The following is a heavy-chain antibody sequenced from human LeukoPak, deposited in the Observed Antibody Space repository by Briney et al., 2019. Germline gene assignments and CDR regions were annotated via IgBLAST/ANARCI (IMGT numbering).Heavy chain of an antibody. CDR1: GYTFTSYG. CDR2: INAYNGNT. D-gene: IGHD3-10*01. V-gene: IGHV1-18*01. Sequence: ASVKVSCKASGYTFTSYGISWVRQAPGQGLEWMGWINAYNGNTNYAQKLQGRVTMTTDTSTSTAYMELRSLRSDDTAVYYCARSKRPAYYYGSGSYYSDYWGQGTLVTVSS. CDR3: ARSKRPAYYYGSGSYYSDY. J-gene: IGHJ4*02.